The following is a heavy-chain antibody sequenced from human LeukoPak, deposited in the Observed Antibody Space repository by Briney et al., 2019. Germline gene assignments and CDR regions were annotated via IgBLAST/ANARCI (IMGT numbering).Heavy chain of an antibody. CDR3: AKDHGSGDYYDSSGYIDY. CDR1: GFTFSSYG. D-gene: IGHD3-22*01. V-gene: IGHV3-23*01. CDR2: ISGSGGTT. Sequence: GGSLRLSCAASGFTFSSYGLSWVRQAPGKGLEWVSAISGSGGTTYYADSVKGRFTISRDNSKNTLYLQMNSLRAEDTAVYYCAKDHGSGDYYDSSGYIDYWGQGTLVTVSS. J-gene: IGHJ4*02.